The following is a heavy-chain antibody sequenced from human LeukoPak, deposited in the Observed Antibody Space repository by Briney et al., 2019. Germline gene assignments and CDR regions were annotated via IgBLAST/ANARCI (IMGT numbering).Heavy chain of an antibody. D-gene: IGHD3-22*01. Sequence: PGGSLRLSCAASGFTVSSNYMSWVRQAPGKGLEWVSVIYSGGSTYYADSVKGRFTISRDNSKNTLYLQMNSLRAEDTAVYYCAKIHNYYDSSGYGWYFDLWGRGTLVTVSS. CDR1: GFTVSSNY. V-gene: IGHV3-53*01. J-gene: IGHJ2*01. CDR2: IYSGGST. CDR3: AKIHNYYDSSGYGWYFDL.